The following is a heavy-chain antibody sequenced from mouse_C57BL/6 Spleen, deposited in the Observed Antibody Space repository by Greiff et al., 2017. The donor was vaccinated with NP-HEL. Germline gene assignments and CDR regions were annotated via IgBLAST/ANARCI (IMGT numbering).Heavy chain of an antibody. CDR1: GFSLTSYG. J-gene: IGHJ1*03. Sequence: VKLQESGPGLVAPSQSLSITCTVSGFSLTSYGVHWVRQPPGKGLEWLVVIWSDGSTTYNSALKSRLSISKDNSKSQVFLKMNSLQTDDTAMYYCARHSNGSSPYWYFDVWGTGTTVTVSS. CDR3: ARHSNGSSPYWYFDV. D-gene: IGHD1-1*01. V-gene: IGHV2-6-1*01. CDR2: IWSDGST.